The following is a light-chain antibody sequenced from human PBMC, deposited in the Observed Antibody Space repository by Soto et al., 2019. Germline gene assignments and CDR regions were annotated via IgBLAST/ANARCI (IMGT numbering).Light chain of an antibody. Sequence: QAVVTPPPSVSGAPGQRVTISCSGSSSNIGAGYDVHWYQQLPGTAPKLLIYGNSNRPSGVPDRFSGSKSGISASLAITGLQAEDDADYFCSSYTSTSTLFGTWTKLTVL. V-gene: IGLV1-40*01. J-gene: IGLJ1*01. CDR1: SSNIGAGYD. CDR3: SSYTSTSTL. CDR2: GNS.